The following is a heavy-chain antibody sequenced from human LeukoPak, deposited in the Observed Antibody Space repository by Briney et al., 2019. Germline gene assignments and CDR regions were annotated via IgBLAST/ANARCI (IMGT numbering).Heavy chain of an antibody. CDR3: AANGGPFDF. Sequence: GGSLRLSCAASGFTVSTYYMSWVRQAPGQGLEWVSVLYIDGTTYYVDSVRGRFTISRDNSKNTLYLQMNSLRAEDSAVYYCAANGGPFDFWGQGTLVAVSS. CDR2: LYIDGTT. J-gene: IGHJ4*02. D-gene: IGHD4-23*01. V-gene: IGHV3-66*01. CDR1: GFTVSTYY.